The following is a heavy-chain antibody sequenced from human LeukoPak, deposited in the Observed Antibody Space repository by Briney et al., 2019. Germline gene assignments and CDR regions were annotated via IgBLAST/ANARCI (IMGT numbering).Heavy chain of an antibody. J-gene: IGHJ4*02. CDR2: INVYNDNR. CDR3: VRDQSPGLFDY. V-gene: IGHV1-18*01. Sequence: ASVKVSCKASGGTFSSYAISWVRQAPGQGLEWMGWINVYNDNRNYAQKVQGRVTVTTDTSTNTAYMEVRGLTSDDTAVYYCVRDQSPGLFDYWGQGTLVTVSS. CDR1: GGTFSSYA.